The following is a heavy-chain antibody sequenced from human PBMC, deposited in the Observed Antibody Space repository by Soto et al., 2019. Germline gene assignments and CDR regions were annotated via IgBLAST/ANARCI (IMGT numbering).Heavy chain of an antibody. CDR2: IYSGGST. V-gene: IGHV3-53*04. CDR1: GFTVSSNY. CDR3: ARDLGENWFDP. J-gene: IGHJ5*02. Sequence: EVQLVESGGGLVQPGGSLRLSCAASGFTVSSNYMSWVRQAPGKGLEWVSVIYSGGSTYYAASVKGRFTISRHNSKNTLYLQMNSLRAEDTAVYYCARDLGENWFDPWGQGTLVTVSS.